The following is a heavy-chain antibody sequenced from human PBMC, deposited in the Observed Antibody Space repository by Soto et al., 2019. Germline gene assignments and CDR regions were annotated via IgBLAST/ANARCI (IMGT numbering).Heavy chain of an antibody. D-gene: IGHD2-2*01. CDR3: ARSSFYCSSTRCLYYFDY. V-gene: IGHV1-69*06. CDR1: RHLQQLC. CDR2: IIPIFGTA. J-gene: IGHJ4*02. Sequence: EASVKGLLQGFWRHLQQLCYQLVRQAPGQGLEWMGGIIPIFGTANYAQKFQGRVTITADKSTSTAYMELSSLRSEDTAVYYCARSSFYCSSTRCLYYFDYWGQGTLVTVSS.